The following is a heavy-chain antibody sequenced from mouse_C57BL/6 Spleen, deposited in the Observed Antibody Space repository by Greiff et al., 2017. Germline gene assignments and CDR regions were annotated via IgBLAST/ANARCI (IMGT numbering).Heavy chain of an antibody. CDR3: ARQLMFAY. D-gene: IGHD3-2*02. CDR2: IYPGDGDT. J-gene: IGHJ3*01. CDR1: GYAFSSSW. Sequence: VKLQESGPELVKPGASVKISCKASGYAFSSSWMNWVKQRPGKGLEWIGRIYPGDGDTNYNGKFKGKATLTADKSSSTAYMQLSSLTSEDSAVYFCARQLMFAYWGQGTLVTVSA. V-gene: IGHV1-82*01.